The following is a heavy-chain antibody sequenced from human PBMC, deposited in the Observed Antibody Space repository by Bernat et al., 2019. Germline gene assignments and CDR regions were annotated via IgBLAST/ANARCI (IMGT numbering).Heavy chain of an antibody. CDR1: GGSISSSSYY. Sequence: QLQLQESGPGLVKPSETLSLTCTVSGGSISSSSYYWGWIRQPPGKGLEWIGSISYSGNLYYNPSLKSRVTIAVDTSKNQSSLKLSSVTAADAAVYYCARLEVTTVDAFDLWGQGTMVTVSS. CDR2: ISYSGNL. D-gene: IGHD4-17*01. CDR3: ARLEVTTVDAFDL. J-gene: IGHJ3*01. V-gene: IGHV4-39*01.